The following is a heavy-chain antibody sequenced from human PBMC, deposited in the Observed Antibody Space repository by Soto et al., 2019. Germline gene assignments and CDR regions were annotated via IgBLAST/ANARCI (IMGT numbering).Heavy chain of an antibody. Sequence: ASVKVSCKTSGYTFNTYGINWVRQAPGQGLELMGWISAYDGKTTYAEKFQGRVTLTTDTSTSTAYMELRSLRSDDTAIYYCARDPPEFWTSYWFDPWGQGTQVTFSS. J-gene: IGHJ5*02. D-gene: IGHD3-3*01. V-gene: IGHV1-18*01. CDR2: ISAYDGKT. CDR3: ARDPPEFWTSYWFDP. CDR1: GYTFNTYG.